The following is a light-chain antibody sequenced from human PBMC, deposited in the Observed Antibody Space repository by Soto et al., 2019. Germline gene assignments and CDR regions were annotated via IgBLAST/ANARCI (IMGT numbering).Light chain of an antibody. CDR1: SSDIGASNF. V-gene: IGLV2-14*01. CDR3: SSKRDSSTLFV. J-gene: IGLJ1*01. Sequence: QSVLTQPPSVSGSPGQSITVSCTGTSSDIGASNFVSWYQHHPGKVPKLLIYEVTNRPSGVSDRFSGSKSGNTASLTISGLQAEDEADYYCSSKRDSSTLFVFGTGTKGTVL. CDR2: EVT.